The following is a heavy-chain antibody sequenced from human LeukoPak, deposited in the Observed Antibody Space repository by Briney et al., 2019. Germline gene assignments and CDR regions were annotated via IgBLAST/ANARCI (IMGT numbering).Heavy chain of an antibody. D-gene: IGHD3-3*01. CDR1: GGTFSSYA. Sequence: SVKVSCKASGGTFSSYAISWVRQAPGQGLEWMGGIIPIFGTANYAQKFQGRVTITTDESTSTAYMELSSLRSEDTVVYYCARDNYYDFWSGYPNAGSVWGKGTTVTVSS. V-gene: IGHV1-69*05. CDR2: IIPIFGTA. CDR3: ARDNYYDFWSGYPNAGSV. J-gene: IGHJ6*04.